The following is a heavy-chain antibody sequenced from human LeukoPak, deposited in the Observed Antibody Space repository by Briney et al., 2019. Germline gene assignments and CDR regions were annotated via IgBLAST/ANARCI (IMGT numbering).Heavy chain of an antibody. J-gene: IGHJ4*02. V-gene: IGHV3-30*02. CDR3: AKSPPRIAVAGTGNDY. D-gene: IGHD6-19*01. Sequence: GGSLRLSCAASGFTFSSYGMHWVRQAPGKGLEWVAFIRYDGSNKYYADSVKGRFTISRDNSKNTLYLQMNSLRAEDTAVYYCAKSPPRIAVAGTGNDYWGQGTLVTVSS. CDR1: GFTFSSYG. CDR2: IRYDGSNK.